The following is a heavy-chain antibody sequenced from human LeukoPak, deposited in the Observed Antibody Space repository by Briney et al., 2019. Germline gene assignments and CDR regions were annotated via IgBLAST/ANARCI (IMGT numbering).Heavy chain of an antibody. J-gene: IGHJ4*02. CDR2: LSYDGSNK. Sequence: GGSLRLSCAASGFTFSSYAIHWVRQAPGKGLEWVAALSYDGSNKYYADSVKGRFTISRDNSKDTLDLQMNSLRAEDTAVYYCARDGYYSGWYPGGGYLDYWGQGTLVTVSS. D-gene: IGHD6-19*01. V-gene: IGHV3-30*14. CDR3: ARDGYYSGWYPGGGYLDY. CDR1: GFTFSSYA.